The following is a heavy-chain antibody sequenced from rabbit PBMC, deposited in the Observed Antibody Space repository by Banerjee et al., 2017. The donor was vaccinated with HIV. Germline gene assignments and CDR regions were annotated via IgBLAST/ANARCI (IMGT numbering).Heavy chain of an antibody. V-gene: IGHV1S45*01. J-gene: IGHJ3*01. CDR2: IYDGDGST. CDR3: ARDIGNYYNL. D-gene: IGHD8-1*01. Sequence: QQQLEESGGGLVKPGGTLTLTCTASGFSFSSSYYMCWVRQAPGKGPDWITCIYDGDGSTYYASWAKGRFTISKTSSTTVTLQMTSLTAADTATYFCARDIGNYYNLWGQGTLVTVS. CDR1: GFSFSSSYY.